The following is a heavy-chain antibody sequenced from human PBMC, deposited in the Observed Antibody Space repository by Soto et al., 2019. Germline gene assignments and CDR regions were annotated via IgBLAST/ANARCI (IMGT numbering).Heavy chain of an antibody. J-gene: IGHJ4*02. CDR2: IYFTGST. Sequence: QVQLQESGPGLVKPSETLSLTCTVSGGSISSYYWSWIRQPPGKGLEWIGYIYFTGSTNYNPSLKSRVTISVDTSKNQFSLKLTSVTAADTAVYYCARFVPCSDGSCARDYWGQGTLVTVSS. D-gene: IGHD2-15*01. CDR1: GGSISSYY. V-gene: IGHV4-59*12. CDR3: ARFVPCSDGSCARDY.